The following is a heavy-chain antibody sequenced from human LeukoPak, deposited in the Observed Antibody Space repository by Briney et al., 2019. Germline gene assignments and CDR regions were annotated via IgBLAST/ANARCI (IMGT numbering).Heavy chain of an antibody. CDR2: IYYSGST. J-gene: IGHJ6*03. V-gene: IGHV4-59*11. D-gene: IGHD6-6*01. CDR1: GGSISSHY. CDR3: ARRSSSEPNYYYYYYMDV. Sequence: SETLSLTCTVSGGSISSHYWSWIRQPPGKGLEWIGYIYYSGSTNYNPSLKSRFTISVDTPKNQFSLKLSSVTAGDTAVYYCARRSSSEPNYYYYYYMDVWGKGTTVTVSS.